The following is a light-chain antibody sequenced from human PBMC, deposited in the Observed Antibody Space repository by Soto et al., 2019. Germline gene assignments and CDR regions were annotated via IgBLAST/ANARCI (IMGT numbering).Light chain of an antibody. V-gene: IGKV1-33*01. CDR3: QQYDNLPIT. CDR2: DAS. J-gene: IGKJ4*01. Sequence: DIQMTQSPSSLSASVGDRVTITCQASQDISNYLNWYQQKPGKAPKLLIYDASNLETGVPSRFSGSGSGTDFTFTIRSLQPEDIATYYCQQYDNLPITFGGGTKVDIK. CDR1: QDISNY.